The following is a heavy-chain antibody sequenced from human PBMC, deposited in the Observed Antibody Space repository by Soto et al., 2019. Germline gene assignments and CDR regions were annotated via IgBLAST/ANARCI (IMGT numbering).Heavy chain of an antibody. Sequence: ASVKVSCKASGYTFTGYYMHWVRQAPGQGLEWMGWINPNSGGTNYAQKFQGRVTMTRDTSISTAYMELSRLRSDDTAVYYCARDDPNYYDSSGYYEYFQHWGQGTLVTVSS. V-gene: IGHV1-2*02. J-gene: IGHJ1*01. CDR1: GYTFTGYY. D-gene: IGHD3-22*01. CDR2: INPNSGGT. CDR3: ARDDPNYYDSSGYYEYFQH.